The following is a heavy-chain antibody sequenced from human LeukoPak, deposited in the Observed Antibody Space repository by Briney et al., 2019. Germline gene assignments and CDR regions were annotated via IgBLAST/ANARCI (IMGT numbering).Heavy chain of an antibody. Sequence: PSETLSLTCTVSGGSISSSSYYWGWIRQPPGKGLEWIGSIYYSGSTYYNPSLKSRVTISVDTSKNQFSLKLSSVTAADTAVYYCARAARTVTSSYYFDYWGQGTLVTVSS. J-gene: IGHJ4*02. V-gene: IGHV4-39*07. CDR3: ARAARTVTSSYYFDY. CDR2: IYYSGST. D-gene: IGHD4-11*01. CDR1: GGSISSSSYY.